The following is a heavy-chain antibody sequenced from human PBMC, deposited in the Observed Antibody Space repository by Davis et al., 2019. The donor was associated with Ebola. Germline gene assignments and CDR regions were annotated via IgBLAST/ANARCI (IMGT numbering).Heavy chain of an antibody. Sequence: SETLSLTCTVSGVSVSSYYWSWIRLPPGKGLEWIGYISDIGSTKYTPSLKSRVTISVDTSKNQFSLKLSSVTAADTAVYYCARQAAIYYYYGMDVWGQGTTVTVSS. CDR1: GVSVSSYY. CDR3: ARQAAIYYYYGMDV. J-gene: IGHJ6*02. CDR2: ISDIGST. V-gene: IGHV4-59*08. D-gene: IGHD2-2*01.